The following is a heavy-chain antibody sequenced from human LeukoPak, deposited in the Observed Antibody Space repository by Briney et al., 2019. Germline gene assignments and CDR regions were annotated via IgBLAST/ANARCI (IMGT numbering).Heavy chain of an antibody. CDR1: GGTFSSYA. CDR2: IIPIFGTA. Sequence: ASVKVSCKASGGTFSSYAISWVRQAPGQGLEWMGGIIPIFGTANYAQKFQGRVTITADESTSTAYVELSSLRSEDTAVYYCARQYCSSTSCYNWKSYYYYYGMDVWGQGTTVTVSS. D-gene: IGHD2-2*02. CDR3: ARQYCSSTSCYNWKSYYYYYGMDV. J-gene: IGHJ6*02. V-gene: IGHV1-69*13.